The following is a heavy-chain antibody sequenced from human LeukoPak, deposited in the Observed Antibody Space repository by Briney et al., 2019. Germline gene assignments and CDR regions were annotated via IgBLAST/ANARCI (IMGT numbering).Heavy chain of an antibody. V-gene: IGHV4-39*07. J-gene: IGHJ4*02. CDR3: ARGSQATRSGTDVDY. Sequence: SETLSLTCTVSGGSISSSSYYWGWIRQPPGKGLEWIGSIYYSGSTYYNPSLKSRVTISVDTSKNQFSLKLSSVTAADTALYYCARGSQATRSGTDVDYWGQGTLVTVSS. CDR2: IYYSGST. D-gene: IGHD1-26*01. CDR1: GGSISSSSYY.